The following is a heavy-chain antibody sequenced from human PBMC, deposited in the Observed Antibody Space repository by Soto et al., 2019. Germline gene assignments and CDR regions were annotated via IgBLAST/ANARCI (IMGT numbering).Heavy chain of an antibody. CDR2: IYYSGST. V-gene: IGHV4-28*01. J-gene: IGHJ4*02. Sequence: QVQLQESGPGLVKPSDTLSLTCAVSGYSISSSNWWGWIRQPPGKGLEWIGYIYYSGSTYYNPSLNSRVTMSVDTSKNQFSLKLSSVTAVDTAVYYCARSAVAISSVGYFDYWGQGTLVTVSS. CDR1: GYSISSSNW. CDR3: ARSAVAISSVGYFDY. D-gene: IGHD3-22*01.